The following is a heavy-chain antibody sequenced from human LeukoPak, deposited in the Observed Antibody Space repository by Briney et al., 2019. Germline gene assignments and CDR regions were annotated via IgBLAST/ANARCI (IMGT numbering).Heavy chain of an antibody. CDR2: IKQDGSEK. CDR3: ARALGYCSSTSCYPLEYFQH. CDR1: GFTFSSYW. V-gene: IGHV3-7*04. J-gene: IGHJ1*01. D-gene: IGHD2-2*01. Sequence: GGSLRLSCAASGFTFSSYWMSWVRQAPGKGLEWVANIKQDGSEKYYVDYVKGRFTISRDNAKNSLYLQMNSLRAEDTAVYYCARALGYCSSTSCYPLEYFQHWGQGTLVTVSS.